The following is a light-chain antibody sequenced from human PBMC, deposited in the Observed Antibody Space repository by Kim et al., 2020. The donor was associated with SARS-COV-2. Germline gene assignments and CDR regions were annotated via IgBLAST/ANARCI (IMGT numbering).Light chain of an antibody. CDR3: QVWDSSRDHRGYV. V-gene: IGLV3-21*04. CDR2: YDT. CDR1: KIGSKS. J-gene: IGLJ1*01. Sequence: SYELTQPPSVSVVPGETARITCGGNKIGSKSVHWYQQKPGQAPALVIDYDTDRPSGIPERFSGSNSGNTATLTISRVEAGDEADYYCQVWDSSRDHRGYVFGTGTKVTVL.